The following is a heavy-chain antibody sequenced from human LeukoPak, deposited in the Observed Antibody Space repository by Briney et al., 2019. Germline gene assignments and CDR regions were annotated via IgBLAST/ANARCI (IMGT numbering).Heavy chain of an antibody. CDR1: GFTFSSHV. D-gene: IGHD6-19*01. CDR2: ITGSGSIT. V-gene: IGHV3-23*01. J-gene: IGHJ4*02. CDR3: ARDNNIAVAGNFDY. Sequence: PGGSLRLSCAASGFTFSSHVMTWVRQTPGKGLEWVSTITGSGSITYYADSVKGRFTISRDNSKNTLYLQMNSLRAEDTAVYYCARDNNIAVAGNFDYWGQGTLVTVSS.